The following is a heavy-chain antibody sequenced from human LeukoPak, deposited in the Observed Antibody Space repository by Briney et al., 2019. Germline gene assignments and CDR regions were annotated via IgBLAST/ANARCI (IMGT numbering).Heavy chain of an antibody. CDR3: ARGLWLSLGAFDI. D-gene: IGHD5-12*01. CDR2: INHSGST. Sequence: SETLSLTCAVYGGSFSGYYWNWIRQPPGKGLEWIGEINHSGSTNYNPSLKSRVTISVDTSKNQFSLKLSSVTAADTAVYYCARGLWLSLGAFDIWGQGTMVTVSS. CDR1: GGSFSGYY. V-gene: IGHV4-34*01. J-gene: IGHJ3*02.